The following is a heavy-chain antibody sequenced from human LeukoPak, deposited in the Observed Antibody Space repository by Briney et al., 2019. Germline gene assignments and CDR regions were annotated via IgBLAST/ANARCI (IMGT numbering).Heavy chain of an antibody. V-gene: IGHV3-23*01. CDR2: NSGSGGNT. J-gene: IGHJ3*02. CDR1: GFSFSSYA. D-gene: IGHD6-19*01. Sequence: GGSLTLSCPACGFSFSSYAMSWVGQAPGRGVAWVAANSGSGGNTYYADSGQDRITLSRDNAKNAVYLQMNSLRGDDTAGDCCAKESTAVAGTCADIWGQGTMVPVSS. CDR3: AKESTAVAGTCADI.